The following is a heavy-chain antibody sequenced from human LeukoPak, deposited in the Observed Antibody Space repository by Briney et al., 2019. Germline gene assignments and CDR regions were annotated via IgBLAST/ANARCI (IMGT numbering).Heavy chain of an antibody. D-gene: IGHD3-22*01. V-gene: IGHV3-30*04. Sequence: PGGSLRLSCAASGFTFSSYAMHWVRQAPGKGLEWVAVISYDGSNKYYADSVKGRFTISRDNSKNTLYLQMNSLRAEDTAVYYCAKDAMIVVVYHYMDVWGKGTTVTVSS. CDR1: GFTFSSYA. CDR3: AKDAMIVVVYHYMDV. J-gene: IGHJ6*03. CDR2: ISYDGSNK.